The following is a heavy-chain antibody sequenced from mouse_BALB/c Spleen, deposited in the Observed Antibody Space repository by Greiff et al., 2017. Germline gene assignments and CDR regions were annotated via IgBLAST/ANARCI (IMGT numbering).Heavy chain of an antibody. CDR1: GFTFSSYT. CDR3: TRDMGW. V-gene: IGHV5-6-4*01. Sequence: EVKVEESGGGLVKPGGSLKLSCAASGFTFSSYTMSWVRQTPEKRLEWVATISSGGSYTYYPDSVKGRFTISRDNAKNTLYLQMSSLKSEDTAMYYCTRDMGWGGQGTLVTVSA. D-gene: IGHD3-3*01. CDR2: ISSGGSYT. J-gene: IGHJ3*01.